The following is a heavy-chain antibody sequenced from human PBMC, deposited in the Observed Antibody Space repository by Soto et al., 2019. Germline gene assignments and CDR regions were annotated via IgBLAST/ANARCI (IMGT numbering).Heavy chain of an antibody. Sequence: GGSLRLSCAASAFSFSTYSMAWVRQTPGKGLAWVSGLSGGGSNTFYADSVQGRFTISVDNSKNTVYLQMNSLRVEDTAVYYCARWDGYGDVWGQGTLVTVSS. J-gene: IGHJ4*02. D-gene: IGHD4-17*01. CDR1: AFSFSTYS. CDR2: LSGGGSNT. CDR3: ARWDGYGDV. V-gene: IGHV3-23*01.